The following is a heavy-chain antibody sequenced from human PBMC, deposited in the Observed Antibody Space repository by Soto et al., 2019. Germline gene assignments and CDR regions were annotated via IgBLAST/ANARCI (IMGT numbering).Heavy chain of an antibody. CDR3: ARCLGACSSTSCPKGYYYYMDV. V-gene: IGHV1-69*02. CDR1: GGTFSSYT. J-gene: IGHJ6*03. D-gene: IGHD2-2*01. Sequence: ASVKVSCKASGGTFSSYTISWVRQAPGQGLEWMGRIIPILGIANYAQKFQGRVTITADKSTSTAYMELSSLRSEDTAVYYCARCLGACSSTSCPKGYYYYMDVWGKGTTVTVSS. CDR2: IIPILGIA.